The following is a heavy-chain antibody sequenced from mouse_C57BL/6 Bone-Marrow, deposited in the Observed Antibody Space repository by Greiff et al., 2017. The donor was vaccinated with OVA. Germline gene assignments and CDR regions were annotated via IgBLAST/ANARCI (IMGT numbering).Heavy chain of an antibody. D-gene: IGHD4-1*01. CDR2: IDPSDSYT. V-gene: IGHV1-50*01. J-gene: IGHJ2*01. CDR1: GYTFTSYW. Sequence: QVQLQQPGAELVKPGASVKLSCKASGYTFTSYWMQWVKQRPGQGLEWIGEIDPSDSYTNYNQKFKGKATLTVDTSSSTAYMQLSSLTSEDSAVYYWALPGIGDFDYWGQGTTLTVSS. CDR3: ALPGIGDFDY.